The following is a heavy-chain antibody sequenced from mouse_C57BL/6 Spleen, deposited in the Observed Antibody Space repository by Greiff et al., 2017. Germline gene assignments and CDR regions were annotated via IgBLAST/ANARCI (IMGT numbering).Heavy chain of an antibody. CDR1: GFTFSDYG. J-gene: IGHJ3*01. CDR3: ARQGLEPFAY. V-gene: IGHV5-17*01. D-gene: IGHD6-2*01. Sequence: EVQLVESGGGLVKPGGSLKLSCAASGFTFSDYGMHWVRQAPEKGLEWVAYISSGSSTIYYADTVKGRFTISRDNAKNTLFLQMTSLRSEDTAMYYWARQGLEPFAYWGQGTLVTVSA. CDR2: ISSGSSTI.